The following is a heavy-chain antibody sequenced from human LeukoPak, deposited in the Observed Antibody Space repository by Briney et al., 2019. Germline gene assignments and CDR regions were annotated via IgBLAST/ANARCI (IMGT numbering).Heavy chain of an antibody. J-gene: IGHJ5*02. CDR1: GCSISRCY. D-gene: IGHD2-2*01. V-gene: IGHV4-59*08. CDR3: ARHALDGNIVVVPAAIWFDP. CDR2: MYYNWST. Sequence: PSETLSLTCTVSGCSISRCYWSWIRLPLGKGLDGMGIMYYNWSTKYNPSLKSRVTISVDTSKNQFSLSMSSVPAADTAVYYCARHALDGNIVVVPAAIWFDPWGQGTLVTVSS.